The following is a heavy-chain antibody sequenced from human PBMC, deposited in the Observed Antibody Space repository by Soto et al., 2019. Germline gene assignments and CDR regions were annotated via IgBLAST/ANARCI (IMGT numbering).Heavy chain of an antibody. CDR3: ARDGLAVAGTYYYYGMDV. Sequence: GASVKVSCKASGYTFTGYYMHWVRQAPGQGLEWMGWISPNSGGTNYAQKFQGWVTMTRDTSISTAYMELSRLRSDDTAVYYCARDGLAVAGTYYYYGMDVWGQGTTMTVSS. J-gene: IGHJ6*02. D-gene: IGHD6-19*01. CDR2: ISPNSGGT. CDR1: GYTFTGYY. V-gene: IGHV1-2*04.